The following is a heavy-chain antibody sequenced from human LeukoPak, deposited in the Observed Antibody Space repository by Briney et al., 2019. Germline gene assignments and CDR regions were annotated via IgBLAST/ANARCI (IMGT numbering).Heavy chain of an antibody. CDR1: GFIFTNYF. CDR3: ATDRGWRTSGYYLYYFEY. D-gene: IGHD3-3*01. V-gene: IGHV3-7*01. Sequence: GGSLRLSCAASGFIFTNYFMSWVRQAAGKGLEWVASIKHDGSEKYYVDSVRGRFTISRDNTMNSLYLQMSSLRAEDTAVYYCATDRGWRTSGYYLYYFEYWGQGTLVTYSS. CDR2: IKHDGSEK. J-gene: IGHJ4*02.